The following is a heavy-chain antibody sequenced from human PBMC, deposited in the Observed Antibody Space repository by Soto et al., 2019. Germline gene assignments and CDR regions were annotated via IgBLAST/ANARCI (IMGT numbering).Heavy chain of an antibody. V-gene: IGHV6-1*01. D-gene: IGHD3-16*02. CDR3: ARDGDYVWGSYRFAYFDY. Sequence: PSQTLSLTCAISGDSVSSNSAAWNWIRQSPSRGLEWLGRTYYRSKWYNDYAVSVKSRITINPDTSKNQFSLQLNSVTPEDTAVYYCARDGDYVWGSYRFAYFDYWGQGTLVTVSS. CDR2: TYYRSKWYN. CDR1: GDSVSSNSAA. J-gene: IGHJ4*02.